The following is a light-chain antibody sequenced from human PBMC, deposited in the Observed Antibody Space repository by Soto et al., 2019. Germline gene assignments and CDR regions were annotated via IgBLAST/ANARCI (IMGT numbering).Light chain of an antibody. Sequence: DIQMTQSPSTLSATVGDRVTITCRASQSISTWLAWYQQKPGKAPKLLIYDASSLESGVPSSFRGSGSGTEFALTISSLRPDDFGSYYCQQSNAYPRTFGQGTKVEI. CDR1: QSISTW. CDR2: DAS. V-gene: IGKV1-5*01. CDR3: QQSNAYPRT. J-gene: IGKJ1*01.